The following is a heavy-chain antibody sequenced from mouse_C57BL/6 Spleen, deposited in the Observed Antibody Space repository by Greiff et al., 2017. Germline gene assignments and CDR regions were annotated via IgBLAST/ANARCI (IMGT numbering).Heavy chain of an antibody. CDR2: ISSGGSYT. V-gene: IGHV5-6*01. CDR1: GFTFSSYG. Sequence: EVQGVESGGDLVKPGGSLKLSCAASGFTFSSYGMSWVRQTPDKRLEWVATISSGGSYTYYPDSVKGRFTISRDNAKNTLYLQMSSLKSEDTAMYYCAREGDYGSSYVDYWGQGTTLTVSS. J-gene: IGHJ2*01. CDR3: AREGDYGSSYVDY. D-gene: IGHD1-1*01.